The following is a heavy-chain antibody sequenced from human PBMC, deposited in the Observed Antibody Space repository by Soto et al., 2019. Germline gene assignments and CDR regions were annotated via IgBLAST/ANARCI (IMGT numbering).Heavy chain of an antibody. CDR1: DASVNDYY. V-gene: IGHV4-59*02. D-gene: IGHD3-16*01. CDR3: ARWGHPAVKAFDI. CDR2: IHYTGSR. J-gene: IGHJ3*02. Sequence: SETLSLTCTVSDASVNDYYWNWVRQPLGKGLEWIGFIHYTGSRIFNPSLQSRVTMSVDVSQNQFSMRLTSVTAADTAIYYCARWGHPAVKAFDIWGQGTTVTV.